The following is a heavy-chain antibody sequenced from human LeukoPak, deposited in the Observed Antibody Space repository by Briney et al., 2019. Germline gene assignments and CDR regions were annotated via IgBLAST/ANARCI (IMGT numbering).Heavy chain of an antibody. CDR2: IYSGGDT. CDR3: ARVDYGSGSYFDL. CDR1: GFAVNNNY. V-gene: IGHV3-66*01. J-gene: IGHJ4*02. Sequence: GGSLRLSCAASGFAVNNNYMSWVRQAPGKGLEWVSIIYSGGDTNYADSVKGRLTISRDNSKNTLFLQMNSLRADDTAVYYCARVDYGSGSYFDLWGQGTLVTVSS. D-gene: IGHD3-10*01.